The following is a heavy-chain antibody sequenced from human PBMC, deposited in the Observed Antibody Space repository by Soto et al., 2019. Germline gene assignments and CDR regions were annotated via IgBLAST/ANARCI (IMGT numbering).Heavy chain of an antibody. CDR1: GFTLSSYW. CDR2: INSDGSRT. CDR3: ARGLLRESYYTLGF. Sequence: EVQLVESGGGLVQPGGSLRLSCAASGFTLSSYWMHWVRQAPGKGLVWASRINSDGSRTNYADSVKGRFTISRDNAKNTLYLQMNSLRAEDTALYFCARGLLRESYYTLGFWGQGTVVTVSS. D-gene: IGHD1-26*01. V-gene: IGHV3-74*01. J-gene: IGHJ4*02.